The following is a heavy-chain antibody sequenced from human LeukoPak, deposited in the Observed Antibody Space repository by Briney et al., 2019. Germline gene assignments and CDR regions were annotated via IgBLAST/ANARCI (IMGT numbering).Heavy chain of an antibody. D-gene: IGHD3-3*02. Sequence: ASVKVSCKASGYTFTSYGISWVRQAPGQGLEWMGWISAYNGNTNYAQKLQGRVTVTTDTSTSTAYMELRSLRSDDTAVYYCARDVLAEHWFDPWGQGTLVTVSS. CDR3: ARDVLAEHWFDP. CDR2: ISAYNGNT. CDR1: GYTFTSYG. J-gene: IGHJ5*02. V-gene: IGHV1-18*01.